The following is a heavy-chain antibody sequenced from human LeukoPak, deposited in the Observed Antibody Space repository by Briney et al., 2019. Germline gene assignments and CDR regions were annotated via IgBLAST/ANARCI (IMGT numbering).Heavy chain of an antibody. Sequence: ASVKVSCRASGYTFTSYDVNWVRQATGQGLEWMGWVNPNSGNTGYAQKFQGRVTMTRDTSISTAYMELSRLRSDDTAVYYCARGSRHGDVWGKGTTVTVSS. V-gene: IGHV1-8*01. CDR2: VNPNSGNT. CDR1: GYTFTSYD. J-gene: IGHJ6*04. CDR3: ARGSRHGDV.